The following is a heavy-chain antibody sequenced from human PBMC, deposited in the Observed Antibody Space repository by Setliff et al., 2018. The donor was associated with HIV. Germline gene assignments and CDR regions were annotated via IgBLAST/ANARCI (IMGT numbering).Heavy chain of an antibody. CDR2: INHSGST. CDR1: GASLGGSGFY. J-gene: IGHJ4*02. D-gene: IGHD6-19*01. Sequence: SETLSLTCNVSGASLGGSGFYWGWLRQPPGKGLEWIGLINHSGSTNYNPSLKSRVTISLGTSKNQFSLKMTSVTAADTAVYYCATGITVATDYWGQGSLVTVSS. V-gene: IGHV4-39*07. CDR3: ATGITVATDY.